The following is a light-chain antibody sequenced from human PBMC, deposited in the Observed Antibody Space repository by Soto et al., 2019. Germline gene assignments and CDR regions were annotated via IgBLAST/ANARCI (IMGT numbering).Light chain of an antibody. Sequence: EIVVTQSPGTLSLSTVESGPLSCSSSQNVARHYLAWFQQRPGQAPRLLIYDASTRATGIPDRFSGSGSWTEFTLTSGSLQSEDFAFYFCQQYSDWPLTFGQGTKVDIK. CDR2: DAS. J-gene: IGKJ1*01. CDR3: QQYSDWPLT. V-gene: IGKV3D-15*01. CDR1: QNVARHY.